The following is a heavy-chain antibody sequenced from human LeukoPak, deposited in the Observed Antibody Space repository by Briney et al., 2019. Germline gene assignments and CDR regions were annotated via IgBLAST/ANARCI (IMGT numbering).Heavy chain of an antibody. Sequence: GGSLRLSCAASGFTFRSYTLSWVRQAPGKGLEWVSAISGSGESTYYADSVKGRFTISRDNSKNTLYVQMNSLRADDTAVYYCAKDSTHPGSYPEYFQHWGQGTLVTVSS. J-gene: IGHJ1*01. CDR2: ISGSGEST. V-gene: IGHV3-23*01. CDR3: AKDSTHPGSYPEYFQH. CDR1: GFTFRSYT. D-gene: IGHD3-10*01.